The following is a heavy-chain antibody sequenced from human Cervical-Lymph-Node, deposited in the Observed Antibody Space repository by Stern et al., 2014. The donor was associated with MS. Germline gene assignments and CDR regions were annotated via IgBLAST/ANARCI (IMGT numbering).Heavy chain of an antibody. CDR1: GYTFTAYY. Sequence: QLVESGAEVKKPGASVKVSCKASGYTFTAYYMHWVRQAPGQGLEWMGLINPTVGTTSYARKFQGRVTMTRDTSTSTVYMELRSLRSEDTAVYYCARDLLQYTGYGMDVWGQGTTVTVFS. V-gene: IGHV1-46*03. CDR2: INPTVGTT. CDR3: ARDLLQYTGYGMDV. D-gene: IGHD3-3*01. J-gene: IGHJ6*02.